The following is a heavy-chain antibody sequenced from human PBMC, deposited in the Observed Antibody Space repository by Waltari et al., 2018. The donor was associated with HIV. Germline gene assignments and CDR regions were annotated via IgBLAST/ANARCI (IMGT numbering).Heavy chain of an antibody. D-gene: IGHD3-10*01. CDR1: SGSITSGNYY. V-gene: IGHV4-61*02. CDR2: VYTSGST. Sequence: QVQLQESGPGLVKPSKTLSLTCTGSSGSITSGNYYWSWIRQPAGKGLEWIGRVYTSGSTNYNPSLNNRVTISIDTSRNQFSLRLSSVAAADTAVYYCARALDYYESGSFPLWFFDVWGRGTLVTVAS. CDR3: ARALDYYESGSFPLWFFDV. J-gene: IGHJ2*01.